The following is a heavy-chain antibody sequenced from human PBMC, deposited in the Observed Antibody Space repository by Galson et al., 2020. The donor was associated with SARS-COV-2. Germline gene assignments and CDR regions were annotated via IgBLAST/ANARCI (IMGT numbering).Heavy chain of an antibody. CDR1: GFTFSDYA. V-gene: IGHV3-48*03. D-gene: IGHD6-13*01. CDR3: ASPYLAAASFFGAFDI. CDR2: ISSSGTNI. J-gene: IGHJ3*02. Sequence: GGYLKISCAGTGFTFSDYAMNWVRNGPGKGLEWVSYISSSGTNIYYADPVTRRFTISRDNAKNSLYLQMTSLRAEDTAVYDCASPYLAAASFFGAFDIWGPGTMVTVSA.